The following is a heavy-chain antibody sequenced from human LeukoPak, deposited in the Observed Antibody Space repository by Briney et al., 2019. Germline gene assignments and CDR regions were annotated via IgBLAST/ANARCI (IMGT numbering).Heavy chain of an antibody. CDR1: GFTFSSYG. Sequence: GGSLRLSCAASGFTFSSYGMHWVRQAPGKGLEWVSAISGSGGSTYYADSVKGRFTISRDNSKNTLYLQMNSLRAEDTAVYYCAKRRLGRDGYSRALFDYWGQGTLVTVSS. CDR3: AKRRLGRDGYSRALFDY. D-gene: IGHD5-24*01. CDR2: ISGSGGST. V-gene: IGHV3-23*01. J-gene: IGHJ4*02.